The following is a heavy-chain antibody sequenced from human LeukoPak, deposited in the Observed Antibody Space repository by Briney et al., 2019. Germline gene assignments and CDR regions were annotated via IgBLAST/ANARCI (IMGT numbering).Heavy chain of an antibody. V-gene: IGHV4-4*07. CDR2: IYTSGTT. CDR1: GGSITSYY. Sequence: SETLSLTCIVSGGSITSYYGSWIRQPPGKGLEWIGRIYTSGTTKYNPSLKSRVTISVDTSKNQFSLRLSSVTAADTAVYYCARGRGPDYDYYYMDVWGKGTTVTVSS. CDR3: ARGRGPDYDYYYMDV. D-gene: IGHD2-15*01. J-gene: IGHJ6*03.